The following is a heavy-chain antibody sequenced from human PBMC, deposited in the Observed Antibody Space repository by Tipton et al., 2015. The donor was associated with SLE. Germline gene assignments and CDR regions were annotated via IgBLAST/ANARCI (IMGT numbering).Heavy chain of an antibody. Sequence: TPSLTCTVSGGSISGYYWSWIRQPPGKGLEWIGNIYESRNSNYNPSLKSRVTISVDASKNQFSLRLSSVTAADTAVYYCAKMRTNWYGIDVWGQGTMVTVSS. CDR3: AKMRTNWYGIDV. CDR1: GGSISGYY. D-gene: IGHD6-13*01. J-gene: IGHJ6*02. V-gene: IGHV4-59*01. CDR2: IYESRNS.